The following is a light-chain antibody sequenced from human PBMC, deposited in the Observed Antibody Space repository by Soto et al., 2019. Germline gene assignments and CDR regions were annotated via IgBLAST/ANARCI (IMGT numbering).Light chain of an antibody. CDR2: NAS. J-gene: IGKJ4*01. CDR3: QQRSKWPLT. V-gene: IGKV3-11*01. Sequence: EIVVTQSPATLSLSPGERATLSCGASQSVNNYLAWYQPKPGQAPRLLIYNASKRATGIPARFSGSGSGTDFTLTISSLEPEDFAVYYCQQRSKWPLTFGGGTKVEIK. CDR1: QSVNNY.